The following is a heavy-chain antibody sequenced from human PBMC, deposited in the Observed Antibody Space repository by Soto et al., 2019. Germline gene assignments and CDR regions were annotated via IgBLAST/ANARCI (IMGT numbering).Heavy chain of an antibody. CDR1: GYSFTSYW. Sequence: GESLKISCKGSGYSFTSYWIGWVRQMPGKGLEWMGIIYPGDSDTRYSPSFQGQVTISADKSISTAYLQWSSLKASDTAMYYCARGAASLSDYYYYGMDVWGQGTTVTVSS. V-gene: IGHV5-51*01. CDR2: IYPGDSDT. CDR3: ARGAASLSDYYYYGMDV. J-gene: IGHJ6*02. D-gene: IGHD3-16*02.